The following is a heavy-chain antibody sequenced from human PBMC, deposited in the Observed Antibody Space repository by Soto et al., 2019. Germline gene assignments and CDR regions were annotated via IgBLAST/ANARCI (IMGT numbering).Heavy chain of an antibody. J-gene: IGHJ6*02. CDR1: GFTFSSYS. D-gene: IGHD3-22*01. CDR3: ARDSSEYYYYGMDV. CDR2: ISSSSSYI. V-gene: IGHV3-21*01. Sequence: WGSLRLSCAASGFTFSSYSMNWVRQAPGKGLEWVSSISSSSSYIYYADSVKGRFTISRDNAKNSLYLQMNSLRAEDTAVYYCARDSSEYYYYGMDVWGQGSTVTVAS.